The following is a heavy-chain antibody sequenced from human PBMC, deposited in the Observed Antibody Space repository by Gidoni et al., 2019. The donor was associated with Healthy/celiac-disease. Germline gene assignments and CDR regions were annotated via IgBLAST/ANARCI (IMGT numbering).Heavy chain of an antibody. Sequence: EVQLLESGGGLVQPGGSLRLSCAASGFPFSSDARSWVRQAPGKGLGWVSAISGSGGSTYYADSVKGRFTISRDNSKNTLYLQMNSLRAEDTAVYYCAKDTSDLLPGDYFDYWGQGTLVTVSS. CDR2: ISGSGGST. J-gene: IGHJ4*02. CDR1: GFPFSSDA. V-gene: IGHV3-23*01. CDR3: AKDTSDLLPGDYFDY. D-gene: IGHD3-10*01.